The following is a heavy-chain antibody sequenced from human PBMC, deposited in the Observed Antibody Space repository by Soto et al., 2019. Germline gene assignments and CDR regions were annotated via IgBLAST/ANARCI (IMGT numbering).Heavy chain of an antibody. CDR3: ARVFCTNGVCYNWLDP. CDR2: INPNSGGT. J-gene: IGHJ5*02. Sequence: ASVKVSCKASGYTFTGYYMHWVRQAPGQGLEWMGWINPNSGGTNYAQKFQGRVTMTRDTSISTAYMELSRLRSDDTAVYYCARVFCTNGVCYNWLDPWGQGTLVTVSS. D-gene: IGHD2-8*01. V-gene: IGHV1-2*02. CDR1: GYTFTGYY.